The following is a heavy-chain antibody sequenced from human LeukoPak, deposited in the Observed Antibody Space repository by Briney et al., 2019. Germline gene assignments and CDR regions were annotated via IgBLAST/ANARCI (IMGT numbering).Heavy chain of an antibody. Sequence: PGGSLRLSCAASGFTVSSNYMSWVRQAPGKGLEWVSVIYSGGSTYYADSVKGRFTISRDNSKNTLYLQMNSLRAEDTAVYYCARGDYYDSSGYHYWGQGTLVTVSS. V-gene: IGHV3-53*01. CDR2: IYSGGST. D-gene: IGHD3-22*01. J-gene: IGHJ4*02. CDR1: GFTVSSNY. CDR3: ARGDYYDSSGYHY.